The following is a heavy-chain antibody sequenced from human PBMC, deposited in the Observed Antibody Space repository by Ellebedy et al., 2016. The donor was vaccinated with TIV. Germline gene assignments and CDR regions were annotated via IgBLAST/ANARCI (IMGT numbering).Heavy chain of an antibody. CDR2: ILSDGVIM. V-gene: IGHV3-33*01. CDR1: GFSFSIIG. J-gene: IGHJ4*02. D-gene: IGHD2-2*01. Sequence: GESLKISCEASGFSFSIIGLHPVRLPPGNGRERVAVILSDGVIMNYTDSVKDRFTISRDNSKNKLYLQMNSLRAEDKAVYYCARGRGGSTGSDYFDYWGQGTLVTVSS. CDR3: ARGRGGSTGSDYFDY.